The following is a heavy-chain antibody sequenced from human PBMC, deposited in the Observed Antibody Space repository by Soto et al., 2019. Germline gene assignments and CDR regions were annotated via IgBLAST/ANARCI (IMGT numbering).Heavy chain of an antibody. D-gene: IGHD3-16*01. CDR1: GFTVSTKY. CDR3: ARDPWAADY. J-gene: IGHJ4*02. V-gene: IGHV3-66*01. CDR2: IYSGGST. Sequence: EVQLVESGGGLVQPGGSLRLSCAASGFTVSTKYMSWVRQAPGKGLEWVSVIYSGGSTFYAGSVRGRFTIYRDNSKNTVNLQMNSLRAEDTAVYYCARDPWAADYWGQGTLVTVSS.